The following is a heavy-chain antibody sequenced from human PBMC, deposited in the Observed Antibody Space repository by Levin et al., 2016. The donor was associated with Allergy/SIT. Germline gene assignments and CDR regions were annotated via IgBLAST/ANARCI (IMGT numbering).Heavy chain of an antibody. CDR3: ATERREKGY. Sequence: WIRQPPGKGLEWIGYIYYSGSTNYNPSLKSRVTISVGTSKNQFSLKLSSVTAADTAVYYCATERREKGYWGQGTLVTVSS. V-gene: IGHV4-59*01. CDR2: IYYSGST. D-gene: IGHD1-1*01. J-gene: IGHJ4*02.